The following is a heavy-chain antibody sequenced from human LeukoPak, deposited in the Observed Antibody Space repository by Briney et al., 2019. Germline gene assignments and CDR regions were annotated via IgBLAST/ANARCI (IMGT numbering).Heavy chain of an antibody. Sequence: ASVKVSCKASGYTFTGYYLQWVRQAPGQGLEWMGWINPYTANTNSAQKLRDRVTLTTDTSTSTAYMKLRSLRSDDTAVYYCARVPSGGSEYFHHWGQGTLVTVSS. CDR1: GYTFTGYY. CDR2: INPYTANT. J-gene: IGHJ1*01. CDR3: ARVPSGGSEYFHH. D-gene: IGHD3-16*01. V-gene: IGHV1-18*01.